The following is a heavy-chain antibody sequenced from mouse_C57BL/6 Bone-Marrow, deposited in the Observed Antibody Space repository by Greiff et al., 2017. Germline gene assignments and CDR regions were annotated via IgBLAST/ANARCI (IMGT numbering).Heavy chain of an antibody. CDR2: IFPGDGDT. J-gene: IGHJ3*01. CDR1: GYAFSSYW. Sequence: VQLQQSGAELVKPGASVKISCKASGYAFSSYWMNWVKLRPGKGLERIGQIFPGDGDTNSNGKFKGKATLTADKATNTAYVQLSSLTSEDSAVYFGAEGAYWGQGTLVTVSA. CDR3: AEGAY. V-gene: IGHV1-80*01.